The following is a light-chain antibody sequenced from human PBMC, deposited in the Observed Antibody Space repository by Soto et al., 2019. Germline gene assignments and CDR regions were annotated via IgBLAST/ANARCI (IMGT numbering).Light chain of an antibody. CDR1: QTISTMN. Sequence: EIVLTQSPGTLSLSPGERATLSCRASQTISTMNLAWYQQKPGQAPRLLIYGTSNRATGIPDRFRGSGSGTDFTLTISRLEPEDFVVYYCHQYGSLPLTSGGGAKVEIK. J-gene: IGKJ4*01. V-gene: IGKV3-20*01. CDR3: HQYGSLPLT. CDR2: GTS.